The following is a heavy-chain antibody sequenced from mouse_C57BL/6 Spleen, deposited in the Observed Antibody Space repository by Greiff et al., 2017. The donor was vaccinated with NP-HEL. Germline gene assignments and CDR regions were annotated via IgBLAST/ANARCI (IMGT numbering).Heavy chain of an antibody. CDR3: ARGHYYGSSYPFDY. CDR1: GYAFSSSW. CDR2: IYPGDGDT. Sequence: QVQLKQSGPELVKPGASVKISCKASGYAFSSSWMNWVKQRPGKGLEWIGRIYPGDGDTNYNGKFKGKATLTADKSSSTAYMQLSSLTSEDSAVYFCARGHYYGSSYPFDYWGQGTTLTVSS. J-gene: IGHJ2*01. D-gene: IGHD1-1*01. V-gene: IGHV1-82*01.